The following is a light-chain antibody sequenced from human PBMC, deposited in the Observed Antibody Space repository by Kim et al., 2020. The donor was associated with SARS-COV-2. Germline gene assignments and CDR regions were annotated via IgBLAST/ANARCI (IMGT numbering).Light chain of an antibody. J-gene: IGKJ2*01. CDR2: AAS. CDR3: QQSYSAPYT. Sequence: ASVWNRLTIPWRASQIISGYLTRYQQKPGKAPNLLVSAASNLHDGVPSRFSGSGFGTDFTLPIRSLQPEDLATYYCQQSYSAPYTFGQGTKVEIK. V-gene: IGKV1-39*01. CDR1: QIISGY.